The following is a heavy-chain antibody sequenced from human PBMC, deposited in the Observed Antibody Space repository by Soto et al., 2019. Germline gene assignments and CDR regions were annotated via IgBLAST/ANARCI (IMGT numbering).Heavy chain of an antibody. CDR3: AKERSSGWSFDY. Sequence: PGGSLRLSCAASGFTFSSYWMSWVRQAPGKGLEWVAVISYDGSNKYYADSVKGRFTISRDNSKNTLYLQMNSLRAEDTAVFYCAKERSSGWSFDYWGQGTLVTVSS. V-gene: IGHV3-30-3*02. D-gene: IGHD6-19*01. CDR2: ISYDGSNK. CDR1: GFTFSSYW. J-gene: IGHJ4*02.